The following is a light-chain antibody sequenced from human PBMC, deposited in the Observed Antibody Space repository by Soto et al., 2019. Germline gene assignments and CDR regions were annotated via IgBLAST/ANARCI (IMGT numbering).Light chain of an antibody. CDR3: CSYEGSYTLV. V-gene: IGLV2-11*01. CDR1: SSDVGGYNY. CDR2: DVS. Sequence: QSALTQPRSVSGSHGQSVTISCTGTSSDVGGYNYVSWYQQHPGKAPKLMIYDVSKRPSGVPDRFSGSKSGNTASLTISGLQAEDEADYYCCSYEGSYTLVFGGGTKLTVL. J-gene: IGLJ2*01.